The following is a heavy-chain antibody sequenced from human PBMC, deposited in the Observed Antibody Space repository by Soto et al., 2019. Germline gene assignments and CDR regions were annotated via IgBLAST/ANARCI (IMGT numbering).Heavy chain of an antibody. V-gene: IGHV4-59*01. Sequence: SETLSLTCAVSGASISDFYWSWIRQPPGKGLEWIAYVHNSGTTTYHPSLKSRVTISLDTSENQFSLGLRSVTAADTAVYYCARTLSSGCSDSWGQGTLVTVSS. CDR2: VHNSGTT. CDR1: GASISDFY. J-gene: IGHJ4*02. D-gene: IGHD3-22*01. CDR3: ARTLSSGCSDS.